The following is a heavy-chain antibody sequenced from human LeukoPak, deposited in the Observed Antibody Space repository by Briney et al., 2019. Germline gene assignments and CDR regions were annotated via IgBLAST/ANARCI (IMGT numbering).Heavy chain of an antibody. CDR3: ARGEGGSYFDY. CDR1: GYSISSGYY. J-gene: IGHJ4*02. D-gene: IGHD1-26*01. V-gene: IGHV4-38-2*02. Sequence: SETLSLTCTVSGYSISSGYYWGWIRQPPGKGLEWIGSIYHSGSTYYNPSLKSRVTISVDTSKNQFSLKLSSVTAADTAVYYCARGEGGSYFDYWGQGTLVTVSS. CDR2: IYHSGST.